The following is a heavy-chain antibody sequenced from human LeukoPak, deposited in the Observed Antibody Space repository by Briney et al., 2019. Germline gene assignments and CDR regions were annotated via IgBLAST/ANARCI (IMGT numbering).Heavy chain of an antibody. D-gene: IGHD6-19*01. V-gene: IGHV4-38-2*02. J-gene: IGHJ6*03. CDR3: ARDKRVAVAGTYIYYYYMDV. Sequence: SETLSLTCTVSGYSISSGDYWSWIRQPPGKGLEWIGRIYISGSGSTNYNPSLKSRVTMSVDTSKNQFSLKLSSVTAADTAVYYCARDKRVAVAGTYIYYYYMDVWGNGTTVTISS. CDR1: GYSISSGDY. CDR2: IYISGSGST.